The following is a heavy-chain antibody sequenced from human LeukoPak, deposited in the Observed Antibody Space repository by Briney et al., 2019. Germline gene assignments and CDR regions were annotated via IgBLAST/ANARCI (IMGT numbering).Heavy chain of an antibody. CDR2: INHSGST. D-gene: IGHD5-18*01. Sequence: SETLSLTCAVYGGSFSGYYWSWVRQPPGKGLEWIGEINHSGSTNYNPSLKSRVTISVDTSKNQFSLKLSSVTAADTAVYYCARGDGYSYGYYFDYWGQGTLVTVSS. CDR3: ARGDGYSYGYYFDY. J-gene: IGHJ4*02. V-gene: IGHV4-34*01. CDR1: GGSFSGYY.